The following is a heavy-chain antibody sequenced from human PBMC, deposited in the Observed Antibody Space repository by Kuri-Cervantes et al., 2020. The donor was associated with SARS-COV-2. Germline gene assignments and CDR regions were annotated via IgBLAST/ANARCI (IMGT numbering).Heavy chain of an antibody. J-gene: IGHJ5*02. CDR2: NNPNSGGT. V-gene: IGHV1-2*02. Sequence: ASVKVSCKVSGYTLTELSMHWVRQAPGKGLEWMGWNNPNSGGTNYAQKFQGRVTMTRDTSISTAYMELSRLRSDDTAVYYCASGVTTGAYNWFDPWGQGTLVTVSS. CDR1: GYTLTELS. CDR3: ASGVTTGAYNWFDP. D-gene: IGHD4-11*01.